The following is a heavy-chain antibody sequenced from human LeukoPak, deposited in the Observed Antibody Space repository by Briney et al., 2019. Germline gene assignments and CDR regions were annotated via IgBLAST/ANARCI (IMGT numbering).Heavy chain of an antibody. J-gene: IGHJ6*03. CDR2: ISYDGSNK. CDR3: ARDRGYSGYPNYYMDV. V-gene: IGHV3-30-3*01. CDR1: GFTFSSYA. Sequence: QSGGSLRLSCAASGFTFSSYAMHWVRQAPGKGLEWVAVISYDGSNKYYADSVKGRFTISRDNSKNTLYLQMNSLRAEDTAVYYCARDRGYSGYPNYYMDVWGKGTTVTVSS. D-gene: IGHD5-12*01.